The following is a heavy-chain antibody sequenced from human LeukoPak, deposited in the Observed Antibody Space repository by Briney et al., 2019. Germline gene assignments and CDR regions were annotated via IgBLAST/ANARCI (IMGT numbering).Heavy chain of an antibody. Sequence: SVKVSCKASGGTFSSYAISWVRQAPGQGLEWMGGIIPIFGTANYAQKFQGRVTITADESTSTAYMELSSLRSEDTAVYYCATSIAVAGMDWFDPWGQGTLVTASS. CDR3: ATSIAVAGMDWFDP. CDR2: IIPIFGTA. J-gene: IGHJ5*02. V-gene: IGHV1-69*13. D-gene: IGHD6-19*01. CDR1: GGTFSSYA.